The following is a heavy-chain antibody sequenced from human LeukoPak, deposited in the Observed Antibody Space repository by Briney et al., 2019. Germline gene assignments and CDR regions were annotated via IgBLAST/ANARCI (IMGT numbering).Heavy chain of an antibody. CDR2: ISSSSSYI. CDR1: GFTFSSYS. J-gene: IGHJ4*02. V-gene: IGHV3-21*01. Sequence: GGSLRLSCAASGFTFSSYSMNWVRQAPGKGLEWVSSISSSSSYIYYADSVKGRFTISRDNAKNSLYLQMNRLRAEDTAVYYCARDGGLTGYYRRPRMDYYFDYWGQGTLVTVSS. D-gene: IGHD3-9*01. CDR3: ARDGGLTGYYRRPRMDYYFDY.